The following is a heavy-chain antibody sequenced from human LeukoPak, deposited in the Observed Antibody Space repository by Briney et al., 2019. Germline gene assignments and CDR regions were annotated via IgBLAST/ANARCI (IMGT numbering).Heavy chain of an antibody. V-gene: IGHV3-7*01. CDR2: IKEDGSDT. J-gene: IGHJ4*02. Sequence: PGGSLRLSCAASGFTFSTYWMDWVRQAPGKGLEWVASIKEDGSDTNYVGSVRGRFTVSRDNTKNSLCLQMNSLRADDTAVYYCASDRAYSQFDYWGQGTLVTVSS. D-gene: IGHD2-15*01. CDR3: ASDRAYSQFDY. CDR1: GFTFSTYW.